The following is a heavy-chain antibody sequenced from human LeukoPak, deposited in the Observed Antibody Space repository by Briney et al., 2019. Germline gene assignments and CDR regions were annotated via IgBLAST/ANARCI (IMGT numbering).Heavy chain of an antibody. CDR3: ARDPTALQNWDDFTLDY. V-gene: IGHV3-48*03. CDR1: GFTLSSYE. Sequence: GGSLRLSCEASGFTLSSYEMNWVRQAPGKGPEWVAWISSSTGTVYDADSVKGRFTISRDNAKNSLYLQMNSLRAEDTAVYYCARDPTALQNWDDFTLDYWGQGALVTVSS. D-gene: IGHD1-1*01. J-gene: IGHJ4*02. CDR2: ISSSTGTV.